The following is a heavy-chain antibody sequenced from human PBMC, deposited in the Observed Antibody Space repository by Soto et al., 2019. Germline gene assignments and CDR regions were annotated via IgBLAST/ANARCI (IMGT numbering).Heavy chain of an antibody. Sequence: QVQLVESGGGVVQPGRSLRLSCAASGFTFSSYGMHWVRQAPGKGLEWVAVIWYDGSNKYYADSVKGRFTISRDNSKNTLYLQMNSLRAEDTAEYYCARAGGLGYCSSTSCYREYYYYYMDVWGKGTTVTVSS. CDR3: ARAGGLGYCSSTSCYREYYYYYMDV. V-gene: IGHV3-33*01. D-gene: IGHD2-2*02. CDR1: GFTFSSYG. J-gene: IGHJ6*03. CDR2: IWYDGSNK.